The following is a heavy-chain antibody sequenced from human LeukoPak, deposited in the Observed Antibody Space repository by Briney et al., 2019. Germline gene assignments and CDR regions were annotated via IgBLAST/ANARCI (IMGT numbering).Heavy chain of an antibody. CDR3: AKNYGDSNWFDP. D-gene: IGHD4-17*01. V-gene: IGHV6-1*01. CDR1: GDSVSSNSAA. CDR2: TYYRSNWFN. J-gene: IGHJ5*02. Sequence: SQTLSLTCAISGDSVSSNSAAWNWIRQSPSRGLEWLGRTYYRSNWFNDFALSVKSRITINPDTSKNQFSLQLDSVTPEDTAVYYCAKNYGDSNWFDPWGQGTLVTVSS.